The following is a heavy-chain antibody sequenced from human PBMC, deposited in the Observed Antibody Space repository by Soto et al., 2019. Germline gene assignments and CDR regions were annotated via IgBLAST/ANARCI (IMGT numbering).Heavy chain of an antibody. D-gene: IGHD5-12*01. Sequence: QLPLQESGPGLVKPSETLSLTCTVSGGSISSSSYFWGWIRQPPGKGLEWIGNIHYRGSTYYNASLKCRVTISVDMSKNQFSLKLSSVTAADSAVYSCARGIGYYFDSWGQGTLVTVS. V-gene: IGHV4-39*01. J-gene: IGHJ4*02. CDR3: ARGIGYYFDS. CDR1: GGSISSSSYF. CDR2: IHYRGST.